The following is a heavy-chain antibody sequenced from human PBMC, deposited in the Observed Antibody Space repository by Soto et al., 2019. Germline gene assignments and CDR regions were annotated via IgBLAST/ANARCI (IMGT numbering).Heavy chain of an antibody. CDR2: ITHSGST. D-gene: IGHD3-10*01. J-gene: IGHJ6*03. V-gene: IGHV4-34*01. CDR1: GGSFSGXY. Sequence: QVQLQQWGAGLLKPSXTLSLTCAVYGGSFSGXYWIWIRQPPGKGLEYIGEITHSGSTDYNPSLRSRVTISVDTSKNQFSLRLSSVTAADTXXXXXXXXXXGXGXXXXXVWXKGATVT. CDR3: XXXXXGXGXXXXXV.